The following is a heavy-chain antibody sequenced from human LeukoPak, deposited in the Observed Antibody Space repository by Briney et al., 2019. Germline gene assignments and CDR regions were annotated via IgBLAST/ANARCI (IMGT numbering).Heavy chain of an antibody. J-gene: IGHJ4*02. CDR2: IIPIFGTA. D-gene: IGHD3-22*01. Sequence: SVKVSCKASGGTFSSYAISWVRQAPGQGLEWMGGIIPIFGTANYAQKFQGRVTITADKSTSTAYMELSSLRSEDTAVYYCAMGDYDSSGQTPPYYFDYWGQGTLVTVSS. CDR3: AMGDYDSSGQTPPYYFDY. V-gene: IGHV1-69*06. CDR1: GGTFSSYA.